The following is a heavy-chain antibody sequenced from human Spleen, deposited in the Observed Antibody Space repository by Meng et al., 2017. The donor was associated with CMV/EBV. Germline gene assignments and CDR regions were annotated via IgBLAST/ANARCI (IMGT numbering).Heavy chain of an antibody. V-gene: IGHV3-21*04. J-gene: IGHJ6*02. Sequence: GESLKISCAASGFTFSSYSMNWVRQAPGKGLEWVSSISSSSSYIYYADSVKGRFTISRDNSKNTLYLQMNSLRAEDTAVYYCATTPLVVPAATDYYYYGMDVWGQGTTVTVSS. CDR1: GFTFSSYS. CDR2: ISSSSSYI. CDR3: ATTPLVVPAATDYYYYGMDV. D-gene: IGHD2-2*01.